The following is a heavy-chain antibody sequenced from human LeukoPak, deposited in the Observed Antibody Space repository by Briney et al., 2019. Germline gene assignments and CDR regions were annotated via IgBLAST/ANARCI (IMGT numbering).Heavy chain of an antibody. CDR3: ARGSEIASITIGFDP. J-gene: IGHJ5*02. V-gene: IGHV3-15*05. CDR1: GFTFSNAW. Sequence: PGGSLRLSCAASGFTFSNAWMSWVRQAPGKGLEWVGLIKSKTDGGTTDYAAPVKGRFTISRDDSNNTLYLQMNSLRAEDTTVYYCARGSEIASITIGFDPWGQGTLVTVSS. D-gene: IGHD3-3*01. CDR2: IKSKTDGGTT.